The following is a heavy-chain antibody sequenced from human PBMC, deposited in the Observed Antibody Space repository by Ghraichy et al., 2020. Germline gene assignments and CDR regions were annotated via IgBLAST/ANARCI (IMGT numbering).Heavy chain of an antibody. CDR2: ISSSSTI. J-gene: IGHJ5*02. V-gene: IGHV3-48*02. CDR3: PREQDWNYRWFDP. D-gene: IGHD1-7*01. CDR1: GFTFSSYS. Sequence: GGSLRLSCAASGFTFSSYSMNWVRQASGKGLEWVSYISSSSTIYYADSVKGRFTISRDNAKNSLYLQMNSLRDEDTAVYYCPREQDWNYRWFDPWGQGTLVTVSS.